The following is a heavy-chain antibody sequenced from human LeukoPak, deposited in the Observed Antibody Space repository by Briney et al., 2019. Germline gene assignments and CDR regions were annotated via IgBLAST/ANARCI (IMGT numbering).Heavy chain of an antibody. V-gene: IGHV1-69*06. CDR2: IIPIFGTA. CDR1: GGTFSNYA. J-gene: IGHJ4*02. D-gene: IGHD3-22*01. Sequence: SVKVSCKASGGTFSNYAISWVRQAPGQGLEWMGGIIPIFGTANYAQKFRGRVTITADKSTRTAYMELSSLRSEDTAVYYCATRNTYDSSGLDYWGQGTLVTVSS. CDR3: ATRNTYDSSGLDY.